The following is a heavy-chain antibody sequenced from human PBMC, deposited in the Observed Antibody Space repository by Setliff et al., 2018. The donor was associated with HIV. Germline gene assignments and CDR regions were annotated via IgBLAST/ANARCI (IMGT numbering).Heavy chain of an antibody. CDR1: GFGFSNFA. V-gene: IGHV3-30*01. Sequence: PGGSLRLSCVASGFGFSNFAMHWVRQAPGKGLEWVSVISYDGSRISYADSVKGRFTISRDNSEKTIYLQMKSLRPEDTAVYYCATLSTGKDVYDVWGQGTTVTVSS. J-gene: IGHJ3*01. CDR3: ATLSTGKDVYDV. D-gene: IGHD3-10*01. CDR2: ISYDGSRI.